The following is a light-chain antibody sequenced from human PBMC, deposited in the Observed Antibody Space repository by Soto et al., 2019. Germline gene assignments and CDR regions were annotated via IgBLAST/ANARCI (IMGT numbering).Light chain of an antibody. V-gene: IGLV2-14*01. CDR1: SSDVGGYNY. CDR3: SSYTSSSTLVV. CDR2: EVN. Sequence: QSALTQPASVSGSPGQSITISCTGTSSDVGGYNYVSWYQQHPGKAPKLMIYEVNNRPSGVSNRFSGSKSGNTACLTISGLKAEDEADYYCSSYTSSSTLVVFGGGTKLTVL. J-gene: IGLJ2*01.